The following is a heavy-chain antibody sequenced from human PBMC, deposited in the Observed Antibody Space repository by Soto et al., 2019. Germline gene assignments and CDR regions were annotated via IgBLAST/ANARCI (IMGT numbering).Heavy chain of an antibody. V-gene: IGHV3-23*01. CDR2: IKNSGGST. Sequence: GGSLRLSCAASGFTFSNYAMSWVRQAPGKGLEWVSTIKNSGGSTFYADSVKGRFTISRDNSKNTVYLQMSSLRAEDTAVYYCAKRYSSSPIDFDYWGQGTLVTVSS. CDR3: AKRYSSSPIDFDY. D-gene: IGHD6-6*01. J-gene: IGHJ4*02. CDR1: GFTFSNYA.